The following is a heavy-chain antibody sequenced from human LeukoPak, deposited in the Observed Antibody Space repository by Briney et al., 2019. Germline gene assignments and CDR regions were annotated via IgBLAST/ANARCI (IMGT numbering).Heavy chain of an antibody. CDR1: GFTFSSYG. J-gene: IGHJ4*02. V-gene: IGHV3-33*06. D-gene: IGHD5-18*01. CDR2: IWYDGSNK. CDR3: AKDSDTATVVDY. Sequence: PGRSLRLSCAASGFTFSSYGMHWVRQAPGKGLEWVAVIWYDGSNKYYADSVKGRFTISRDNSKNTLYLQMNSLRVEDTAAYYCAKDSDTATVVDYWGQGTLVTVSS.